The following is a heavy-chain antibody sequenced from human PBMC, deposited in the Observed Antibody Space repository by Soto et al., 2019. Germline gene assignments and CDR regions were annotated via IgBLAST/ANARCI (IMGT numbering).Heavy chain of an antibody. D-gene: IGHD2-8*01. Sequence: ASVKVSCKASGYSFTDYHIHWVRQAPGQGLEWLGRINPKSGGTSTAQKFQGWGTMTTDTSISTASMELTRLTSDDTAIYYCARGDSTDCSNGVCSFFYNHDMDVWGQGTTVTVSS. CDR2: INPKSGGT. J-gene: IGHJ6*02. CDR1: GYSFTDYH. CDR3: ARGDSTDCSNGVCSFFYNHDMDV. V-gene: IGHV1-2*04.